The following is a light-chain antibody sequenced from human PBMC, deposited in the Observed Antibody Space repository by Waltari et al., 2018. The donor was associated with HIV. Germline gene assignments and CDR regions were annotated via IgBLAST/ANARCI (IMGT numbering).Light chain of an antibody. J-gene: IGLJ1*01. Sequence: QSVLTQPASVSGSPGQSITISCTGTSSDVGGYNYVPWYQQHPGKAPKFMIYEVSNRPSGVSKRFSGSKSGNTASLTISGLQAEDEADYYCSSYTSTSTGVFGTGTKVTVL. CDR1: SSDVGGYNY. V-gene: IGLV2-14*01. CDR3: SSYTSTSTGV. CDR2: EVS.